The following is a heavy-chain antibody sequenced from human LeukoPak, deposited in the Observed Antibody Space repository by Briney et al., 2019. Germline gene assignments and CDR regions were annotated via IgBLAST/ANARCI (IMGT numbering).Heavy chain of an antibody. CDR1: GFTFSSCW. J-gene: IGHJ4*02. D-gene: IGHD3-3*01. CDR3: ARVYRHYDFWSGYLYLDY. CDR2: INSDGSST. V-gene: IGHV3-74*01. Sequence: GGSLRLSCAASGFTFSSCWMHWVRQAPGKGLVWVSRINSDGSSTSYADSVKGRFTISRDNAKNTLYLQMNSLRAEDTAVYYCARVYRHYDFWSGYLYLDYWGQGTLVTVSS.